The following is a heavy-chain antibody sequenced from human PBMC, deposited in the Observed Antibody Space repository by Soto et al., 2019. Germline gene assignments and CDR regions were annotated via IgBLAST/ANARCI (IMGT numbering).Heavy chain of an antibody. Sequence: GASVKVSCKASGGTFSSYAISWVRQAPGQGLEWMGGIIPIFGTANYAQKFQGRVTITADESTSTAYMELSSLRSEDTAVYYCARGIAVVDARTYYFDYCGQGTLVTVSS. CDR1: GGTFSSYA. D-gene: IGHD2-15*01. CDR2: IIPIFGTA. CDR3: ARGIAVVDARTYYFDY. J-gene: IGHJ4*02. V-gene: IGHV1-69*13.